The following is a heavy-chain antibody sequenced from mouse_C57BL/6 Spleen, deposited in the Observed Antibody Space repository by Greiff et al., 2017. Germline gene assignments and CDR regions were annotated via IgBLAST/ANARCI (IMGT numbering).Heavy chain of an antibody. Sequence: VQLQQPGAELVRPGSSVKLSCKASGYTFTSYWMHWVKQRPIQGLEWIGNIDPSDSETHYNQKFKDKATLTVDKSSSTAYMQLSSLTSEDSAVYYCARGGNDEYFDVWGTGTTVTVSS. D-gene: IGHD2-2*01. V-gene: IGHV1-52*01. CDR1: GYTFTSYW. CDR3: ARGGNDEYFDV. CDR2: IDPSDSET. J-gene: IGHJ1*03.